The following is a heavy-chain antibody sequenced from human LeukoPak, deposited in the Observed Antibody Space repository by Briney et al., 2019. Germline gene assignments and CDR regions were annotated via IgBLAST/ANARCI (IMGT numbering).Heavy chain of an antibody. V-gene: IGHV1-2*02. D-gene: IGHD5-24*01. J-gene: IGHJ4*02. CDR2: ITPSGGT. Sequence: GRSLRLSCAASGFTFSSYGMHWVRQAPGQGLEWMGWITPSGGTNYPQKFQGRVAITRDTSITTAYMDLSRLTSDDTAVYYCARDRYGDGFAHFDYWGQGALVTVSS. CDR3: ARDRYGDGFAHFDY. CDR1: GFTFSSYG.